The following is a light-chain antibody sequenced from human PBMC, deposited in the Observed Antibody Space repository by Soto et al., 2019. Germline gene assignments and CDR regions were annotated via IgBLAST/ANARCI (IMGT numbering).Light chain of an antibody. CDR2: DTS. J-gene: IGLJ1*01. V-gene: IGLV7-43*01. CDR3: LLYYGGAYV. CDR1: TGAVTSGYY. Sequence: QAVVTQEPSLTVSPGGTVTLTCVSSTGAVTSGYYPSWFQQKPGQTPRSLIYDTSSKHSWTPARFSGSLLGGKAALTLSGVQPEDEADYYCLLYYGGAYVFGTGTKLTVL.